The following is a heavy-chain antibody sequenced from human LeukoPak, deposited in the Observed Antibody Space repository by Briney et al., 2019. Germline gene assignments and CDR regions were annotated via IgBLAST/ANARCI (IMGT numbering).Heavy chain of an antibody. CDR3: ARDSGSGSYYPGY. CDR2: ISAYNGNT. D-gene: IGHD3-10*01. J-gene: IGHJ4*02. Sequence: GASVKVSCKASGYTFTNYAMNWVRQAPGQGLEWMGWISAYNGNTNYAQKLQGRVTMTTDTSTSTAYMELRSLRSGDTAVYYCARDSGSGSYYPGYWGQGTLVTVSS. CDR1: GYTFTNYA. V-gene: IGHV1-18*01.